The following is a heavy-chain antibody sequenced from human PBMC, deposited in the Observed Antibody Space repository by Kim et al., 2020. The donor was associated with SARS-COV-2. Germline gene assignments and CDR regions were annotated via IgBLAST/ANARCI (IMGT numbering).Heavy chain of an antibody. CDR1: GGSISSYY. J-gene: IGHJ4*02. CDR3: ARTHCSGGSCYDFDS. V-gene: IGHV4-59*13. Sequence: SETLSLTCTVSGGSISSYYWSWIRQPPGKGLEWIGYTYYSGSTNYNPSLKSRVTLSVDTSKNQFSLKLSSVTAADTAVYYCARTHCSGGSCYDFDSWGQG. CDR2: TYYSGST. D-gene: IGHD2-15*01.